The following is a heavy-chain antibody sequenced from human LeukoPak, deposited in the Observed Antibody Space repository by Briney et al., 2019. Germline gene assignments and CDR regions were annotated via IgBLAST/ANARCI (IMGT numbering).Heavy chain of an antibody. D-gene: IGHD5-18*01. Sequence: SETLSLTCTVSGGSISSYYWSWIRQPPGKGLEWIGYIYYSGSTNYNPSLKSRVTISQDTSKNQFSLKLNSVTAADTAVYYCARQRYSYGTFDYWGQGTLVTVSS. CDR3: ARQRYSYGTFDY. V-gene: IGHV4-59*08. CDR1: GGSISSYY. J-gene: IGHJ4*02. CDR2: IYYSGST.